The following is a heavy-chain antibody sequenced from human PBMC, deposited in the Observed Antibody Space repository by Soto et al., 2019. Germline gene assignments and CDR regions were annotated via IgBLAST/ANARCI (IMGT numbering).Heavy chain of an antibody. V-gene: IGHV3-21*01. CDR3: ARVQPGYRYGYGLGY. Sequence: EVQLVESGGGLVKPGGSLRLSCAASGFTFSSYSMNWVRQAPGKGLEWVSSISSSSSYINCADSVKGRFTIPRDNAKNSLYLQMNSLRAEDTAVYYFARVQPGYRYGYGLGYWGQGTLVTVSS. J-gene: IGHJ4*02. CDR1: GFTFSSYS. CDR2: ISSSSSYI. D-gene: IGHD5-18*01.